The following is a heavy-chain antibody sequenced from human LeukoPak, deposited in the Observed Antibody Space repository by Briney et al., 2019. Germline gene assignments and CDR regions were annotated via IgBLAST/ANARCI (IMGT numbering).Heavy chain of an antibody. CDR2: IIPIFGTA. J-gene: IGHJ3*02. CDR1: GGTFSSYA. Sequence: SVKVSCTASGGTFSSYAISWVRQAPGQGLEWMGGIIPIFGTANYAQKFQGRVTITADESTSTAYMELSSLRSEDTAVYYCASEYYDSSGYYPRWAFDIWGQGTMVTVSS. V-gene: IGHV1-69*13. D-gene: IGHD3-22*01. CDR3: ASEYYDSSGYYPRWAFDI.